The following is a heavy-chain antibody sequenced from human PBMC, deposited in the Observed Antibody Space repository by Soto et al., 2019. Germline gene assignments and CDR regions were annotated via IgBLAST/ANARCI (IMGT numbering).Heavy chain of an antibody. CDR2: ISYDGSNK. V-gene: IGHV3-30-3*01. J-gene: IGHJ6*02. CDR3: AREMSVAGYYYYSGMDV. Sequence: QVQLVESGGGVVQPGRSLRLSCAASGFTFSSYAMHWVRQAPGKGLEWVAVISYDGSNKYYADSVKGRFTISRDNSKNTLYLQMNSLRAEDTAVYYCAREMSVAGYYYYSGMDVWGQGTTVTVSS. CDR1: GFTFSSYA. D-gene: IGHD6-19*01.